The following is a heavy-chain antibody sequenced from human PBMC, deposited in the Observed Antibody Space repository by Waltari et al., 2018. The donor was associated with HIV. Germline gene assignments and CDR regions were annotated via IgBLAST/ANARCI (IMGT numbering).Heavy chain of an antibody. V-gene: IGHV3-23*01. CDR2: ICGSGGST. J-gene: IGHJ4*02. CDR1: GFTFSSYA. CDR3: AKVRDDYGDYAYDY. D-gene: IGHD4-17*01. Sequence: EVQLLESGGGLVQPGGSLRLSCAASGFTFSSYAMSWVRQAPGKGVEWVSSICGSGGSTYSADSVKGRFTISRDNAKNTLYLQMNSLRAEDTAVYYCAKVRDDYGDYAYDYWGQGTLVTVSS.